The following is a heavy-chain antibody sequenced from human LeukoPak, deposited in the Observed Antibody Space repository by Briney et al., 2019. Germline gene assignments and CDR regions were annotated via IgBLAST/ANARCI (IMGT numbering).Heavy chain of an antibody. J-gene: IGHJ5*02. CDR3: ARDPVGRAASGTRFGWFDP. CDR2: ISGSGSTI. D-gene: IGHD6-13*01. V-gene: IGHV3-11*01. CDR1: GFTFSDYY. Sequence: GGSLRLSCAASGFTFSDYYTSWIRQAPGKGLEWVSYISGSGSTIYYADSVKGRFTISRDNAKNSLFLQMNSLRAEDTAVYYCARDPVGRAASGTRFGWFDPWGQATLVTVSS.